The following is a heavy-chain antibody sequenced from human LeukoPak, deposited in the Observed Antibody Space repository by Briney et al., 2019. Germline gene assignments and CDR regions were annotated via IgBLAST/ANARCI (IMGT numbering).Heavy chain of an antibody. J-gene: IGHJ4*02. D-gene: IGHD2-8*02. CDR3: ARLSGGDFDY. V-gene: IGHV4-59*01. CDR2: IYYSGST. CDR1: GGSISSYY. Sequence: PSETRSLTCTVSGGSISSYYWSWIRQPPGKGLEWIGYIYYSGSTNYNPSLTSRVTISVDTSKNQFSLKLSSVTAADTAVYYCARLSGGDFDYWGQGTLLTDSP.